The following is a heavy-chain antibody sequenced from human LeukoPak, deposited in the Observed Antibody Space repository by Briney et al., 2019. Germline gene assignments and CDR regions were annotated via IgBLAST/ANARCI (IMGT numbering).Heavy chain of an antibody. V-gene: IGHV3-21*01. Sequence: GGSLRLSCAASGFTFSSYSMKLVRQAPGKGLEWVSSISSSSSYIYYADSVKGRFTISRDNAKNSLYLQMNSLRAEDTAVYYCARDSGHSGYDLDYWGQGTLVTVSS. J-gene: IGHJ4*02. CDR2: ISSSSSYI. D-gene: IGHD5-12*01. CDR3: ARDSGHSGYDLDY. CDR1: GFTFSSYS.